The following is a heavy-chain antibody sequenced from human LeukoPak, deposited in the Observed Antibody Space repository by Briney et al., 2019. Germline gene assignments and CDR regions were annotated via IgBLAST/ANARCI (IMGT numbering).Heavy chain of an antibody. CDR1: GYRFTSYW. CDR3: ARRGSGSYYVGYYFDY. J-gene: IGHJ4*02. Sequence: GEALQISFKGSGYRFTSYWIGWVRPMPGKGRGWMGIIYPGDSDTRYSPSFQGQVTISADKSISTAYLQWSSLKASDTAMYYCARRGSGSYYVGYYFDYWGQGTLVTVSS. D-gene: IGHD1-26*01. CDR2: IYPGDSDT. V-gene: IGHV5-51*01.